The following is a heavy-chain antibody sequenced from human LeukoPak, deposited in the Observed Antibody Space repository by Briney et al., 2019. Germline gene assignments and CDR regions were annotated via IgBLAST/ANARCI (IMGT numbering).Heavy chain of an antibody. Sequence: PGGSLRLSCAASGFIFRNYGMHWVRQAPGKGLEYVSSINSNGDNTYYADSVRGRFTTSRDNSKNMLYLQMGSLTTEDTAVFYCARDSGRAQGWFGPWGQGTLVTVSS. D-gene: IGHD5-12*01. CDR1: GFIFRNYG. CDR2: INSNGDNT. V-gene: IGHV3-64*02. J-gene: IGHJ5*02. CDR3: ARDSGRAQGWFGP.